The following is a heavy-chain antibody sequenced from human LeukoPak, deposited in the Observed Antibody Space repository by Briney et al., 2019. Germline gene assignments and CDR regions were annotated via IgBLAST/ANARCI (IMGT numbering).Heavy chain of an antibody. Sequence: QPGGSLRLSCAASGFTFSSYEMNWVRQAPGKGLEWVSYISSSGSTIYYADSVKGRFTISRDNAKNSLYLQMNSLRAEDTAVYYCASGSLYYDFWSSLNSGDYNWFDPWGQGTLVTVSS. V-gene: IGHV3-48*03. CDR3: ASGSLYYDFWSSLNSGDYNWFDP. CDR2: ISSSGSTI. D-gene: IGHD3-3*01. CDR1: GFTFSSYE. J-gene: IGHJ5*02.